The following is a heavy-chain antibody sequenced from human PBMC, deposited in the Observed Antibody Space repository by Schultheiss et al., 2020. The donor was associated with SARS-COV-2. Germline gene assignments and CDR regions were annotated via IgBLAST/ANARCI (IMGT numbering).Heavy chain of an antibody. CDR3: ARIRGGVVVAARYWYFDL. Sequence: SGPTLVKPTETLTLTCTVSGFSLSNARMGVSWIRQPPGKALEWLAHIFSNDEKSYSTSLKSRLTISKDTSKSQVVLTMTNMDPVDTATYYCARIRGGVVVAARYWYFDLWGRGTLVTSPQ. CDR2: IFSNDEK. V-gene: IGHV2-26*01. D-gene: IGHD2-15*01. CDR1: GFSLSNARMG. J-gene: IGHJ2*01.